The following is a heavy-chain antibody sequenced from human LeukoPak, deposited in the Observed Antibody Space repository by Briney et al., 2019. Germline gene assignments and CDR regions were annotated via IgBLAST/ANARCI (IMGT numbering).Heavy chain of an antibody. CDR1: GGSFSVYY. Sequence: SETLSLTCAVYGGSFSVYYWSWIRQPPGKGLEWIGEINHSGSTNYNPSLKSRVTISVDTSKNQFSMKLSSVTAADTAVYYCARGPAYDILTGYHHRYFDYWGQGTLVTVSS. J-gene: IGHJ4*02. CDR3: ARGPAYDILTGYHHRYFDY. V-gene: IGHV4-34*01. D-gene: IGHD3-9*01. CDR2: INHSGST.